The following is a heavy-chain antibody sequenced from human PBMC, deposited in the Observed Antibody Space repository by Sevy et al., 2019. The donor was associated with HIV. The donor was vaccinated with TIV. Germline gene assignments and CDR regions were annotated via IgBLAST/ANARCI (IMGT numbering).Heavy chain of an antibody. CDR3: AREGCTKPHDY. J-gene: IGHJ4*02. V-gene: IGHV3-33*01. D-gene: IGHD2-8*01. CDR1: GFTFSWFG. Sequence: GGSLRLSCTASGFTFSWFGMHWVRQAPGKGLEWVGVVWYDGSKEYYADSVKGRFTISRDNSKSSVYLQMNNLRPEDTAVYYCAREGCTKPHDYWGQGTLVTVSS. CDR2: VWYDGSKE.